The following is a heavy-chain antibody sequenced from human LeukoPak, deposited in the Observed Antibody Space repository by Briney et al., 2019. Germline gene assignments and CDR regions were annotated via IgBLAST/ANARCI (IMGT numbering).Heavy chain of an antibody. CDR2: IYTSGST. CDR1: GGSISSGSYY. CDR3: AGGGIDNYYYYYMDV. J-gene: IGHJ6*03. V-gene: IGHV4-61*02. Sequence: SETLSLTCTVSGGSISSGSYYWSWIRQPAGKGLEWIGRIYTSGSTNYNPSLKSRVTISVDTSKTQFSLKLSSVTAADTAVYYCAGGGIDNYYYYYMDVWGKGTTVTISS. D-gene: IGHD3-16*01.